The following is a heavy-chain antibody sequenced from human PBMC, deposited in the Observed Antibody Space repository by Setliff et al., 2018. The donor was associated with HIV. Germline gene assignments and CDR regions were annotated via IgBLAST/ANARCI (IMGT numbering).Heavy chain of an antibody. CDR3: ATWRGVGATA. Sequence: PSETLSLTCYVTDDPISSYYWSWVRQPAGKGLEWIGRLYVSGDTNYNPSLKSRVTMSLDTSKKHFSLKLKSVTAADTAVYYCATWRGVGATAWGQGTLVTVSS. D-gene: IGHD1-26*01. J-gene: IGHJ4*02. CDR1: DDPISSYY. V-gene: IGHV4-4*07. CDR2: LYVSGDT.